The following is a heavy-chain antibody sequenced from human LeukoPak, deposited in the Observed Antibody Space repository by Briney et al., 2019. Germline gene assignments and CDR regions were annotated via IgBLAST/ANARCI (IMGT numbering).Heavy chain of an antibody. CDR3: ARGRVSSSTWYNTYYYYFYMDV. D-gene: IGHD1-1*01. J-gene: IGHJ6*03. Sequence: PSETLSLTCSVSDDSITMYYGTWIRQPPGKGLEGIGYVDHTGSTNFNPSLNGRVSISRDTTKNLFSLRLRSVTAADTAVYFCARGRVSSSTWYNTYYYYFYMDVWGKGTTVTVSS. CDR1: DDSITMYY. V-gene: IGHV4-59*13. CDR2: VDHTGST.